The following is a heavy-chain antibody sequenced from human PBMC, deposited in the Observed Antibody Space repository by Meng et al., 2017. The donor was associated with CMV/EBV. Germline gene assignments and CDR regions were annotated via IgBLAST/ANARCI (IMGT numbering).Heavy chain of an antibody. V-gene: IGHV3-20*04. J-gene: IGHJ6*02. CDR2: INWNGGST. CDR3: ARDYGSYYPLYYYYGMDV. CDR1: GFTFDDYG. Sequence: GESLKISCAASGFTFDDYGMSWVRQAPGKGLEWVSGINWNGGSTGYADSVKGRFTISRDNAKNSLYLQMNSLRAEDTALYYCARDYGSYYPLYYYYGMDVWGQGTTVIVSS. D-gene: IGHD1-26*01.